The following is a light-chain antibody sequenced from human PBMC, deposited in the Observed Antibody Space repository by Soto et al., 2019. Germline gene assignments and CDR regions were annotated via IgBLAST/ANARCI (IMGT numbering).Light chain of an antibody. V-gene: IGKV1-6*01. J-gene: IGKJ1*01. Sequence: AIQMTQSPSSLSASVGDRVSITCRASQDIRNVLGWFQQKPGKAPKLLISAASFLQSGVPSRFSGSGSGTDFTLTISSLQPEDFATYYCLQDYKYPRTFGQGSKVDIK. CDR1: QDIRNV. CDR3: LQDYKYPRT. CDR2: AAS.